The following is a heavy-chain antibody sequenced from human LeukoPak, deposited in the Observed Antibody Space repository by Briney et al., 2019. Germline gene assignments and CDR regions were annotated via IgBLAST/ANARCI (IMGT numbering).Heavy chain of an antibody. CDR3: ARRQDQLLSDWFDP. D-gene: IGHD2-2*01. Sequence: GGSLRLSCAASGFTFSNYNMNWVRQAPGKGLEWVSSISSSSSYIYYADSVKGRFTISRDNAKNSLYLQMNSLRAEDTAVYYCARRQDQLLSDWFDPWGQGTLVTVSS. V-gene: IGHV3-21*01. CDR1: GFTFSNYN. CDR2: ISSSSSYI. J-gene: IGHJ5*02.